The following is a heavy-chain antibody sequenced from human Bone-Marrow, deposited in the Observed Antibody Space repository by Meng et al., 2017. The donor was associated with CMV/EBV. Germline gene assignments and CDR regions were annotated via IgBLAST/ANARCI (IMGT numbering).Heavy chain of an antibody. D-gene: IGHD3-10*01. CDR1: GFTFSSYS. CDR3: ARDRRYGSGTFMDV. V-gene: IGHV3-21*01. Sequence: GESLKISCAASGFTFSSYSMKWVRQAPGEGLEWVSSISSGSNFIYYAVSLKGRFTISRDNAKNSLYLQMDSLRDEDTAVYYCARDRRYGSGTFMDVWGQGTTVTVSS. CDR2: ISSGSNFI. J-gene: IGHJ6*02.